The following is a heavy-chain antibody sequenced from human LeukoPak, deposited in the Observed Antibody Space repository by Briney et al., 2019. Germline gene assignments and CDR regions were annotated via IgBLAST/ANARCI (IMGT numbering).Heavy chain of an antibody. D-gene: IGHD6-19*01. CDR1: GGSISSYY. J-gene: IGHJ4*02. CDR2: IYYSGST. Sequence: SETLSLTCTVSGGSISSYYWSWIRQPPGKGLEWIGYIYYSGSTNYNPSLKSRVTISVDTSKNQFSLKLSSVTAADTAVYYCARAEAGYSSGWYPHPDYWGQGTLVTVSS. V-gene: IGHV4-59*01. CDR3: ARAEAGYSSGWYPHPDY.